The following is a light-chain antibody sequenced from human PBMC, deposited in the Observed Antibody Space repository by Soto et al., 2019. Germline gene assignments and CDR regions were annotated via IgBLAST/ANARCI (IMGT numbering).Light chain of an antibody. CDR3: SSYTSSSTLV. CDR2: DVH. Sequence: QSALTQPASVSGSPGQSITISCTGTSSDVGDYNYVSWYQQHPGKAPNLMIYDVHYRPSGVSDRFSGSKSGNTASLTLSGLQADDEDDYYCSSYTSSSTLVFGTGTKLTVL. J-gene: IGLJ1*01. CDR1: SSDVGDYNY. V-gene: IGLV2-14*03.